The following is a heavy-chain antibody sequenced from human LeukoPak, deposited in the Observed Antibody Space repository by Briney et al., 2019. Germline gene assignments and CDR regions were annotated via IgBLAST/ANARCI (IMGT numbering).Heavy chain of an antibody. CDR1: GFTFSSYG. Sequence: GGSLRLSCAASGFTFSSYGMHWVRQAPGKGVEWVAFIRYDGSNKYYADSVKGRFTISRDNSKNTLYLQMDSLRAEDTAVYYCAKENCSSTSCSSGSAFDIWGQGTMVTVSS. D-gene: IGHD2-2*01. CDR2: IRYDGSNK. J-gene: IGHJ3*02. V-gene: IGHV3-30*02. CDR3: AKENCSSTSCSSGSAFDI.